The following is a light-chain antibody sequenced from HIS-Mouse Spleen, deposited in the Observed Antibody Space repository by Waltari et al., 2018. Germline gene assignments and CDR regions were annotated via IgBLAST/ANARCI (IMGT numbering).Light chain of an antibody. V-gene: IGLV1-47*01. Sequence: QSVLTQPPSASGTPGQRVTISCSGSSSNLGSNYVYWYQQLPGTAPKLLIDRNNQRPSGVPDRFSGSKSGTSASLAISGLRSEDEADYYCAAWDDSLSGWVFGGGTKLTVL. J-gene: IGLJ3*02. CDR2: RNN. CDR3: AAWDDSLSGWV. CDR1: SSNLGSNY.